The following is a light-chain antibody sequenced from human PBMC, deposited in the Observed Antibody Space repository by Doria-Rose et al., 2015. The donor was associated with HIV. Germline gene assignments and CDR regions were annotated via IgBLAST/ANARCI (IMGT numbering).Light chain of an antibody. V-gene: IGKV1-NL1*01. Sequence: DIRVTQSPSSLSASVGDRVTITCRASQDISSSLAWYQQKPGQAPKLLLYAASTLESGVPSRFSGSGSGADYTLTITSLHPEDFATYYCQQYYSALQSTFGPGTKVDIK. J-gene: IGKJ3*01. CDR3: QQYYSALQST. CDR1: QDISSS. CDR2: AAS.